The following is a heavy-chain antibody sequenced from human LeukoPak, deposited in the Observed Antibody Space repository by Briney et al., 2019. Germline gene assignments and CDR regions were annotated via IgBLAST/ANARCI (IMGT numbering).Heavy chain of an antibody. CDR3: ARAKGRSSSWSLPWY. Sequence: ASVTVSCKASGYTFTGYYMHWVRQAPGQGLEWMGWINPNSGGTNYAQKFQGRVTMTRDTSISTAYMDVSRLRSDDTAVYYCARAKGRSSSWSLPWYWGQGTLVTVSS. CDR2: INPNSGGT. V-gene: IGHV1-2*02. D-gene: IGHD6-13*01. CDR1: GYTFTGYY. J-gene: IGHJ4*02.